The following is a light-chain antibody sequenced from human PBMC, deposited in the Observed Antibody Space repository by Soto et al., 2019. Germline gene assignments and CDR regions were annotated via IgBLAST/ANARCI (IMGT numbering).Light chain of an antibody. V-gene: IGKV3-20*01. CDR2: GAS. CDR1: QSVSSSY. Sequence: QSVSSSYLAWYQQKPGQAPRLLIYGASSRATGIPDRFSGSGSGTDFTLTISRLEPEDFAVYYCQQYGSSPXTFGQGNX. J-gene: IGKJ1*01. CDR3: QQYGSSPXT.